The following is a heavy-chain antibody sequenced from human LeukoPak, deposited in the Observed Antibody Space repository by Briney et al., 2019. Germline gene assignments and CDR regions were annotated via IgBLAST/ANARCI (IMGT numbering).Heavy chain of an antibody. CDR1: GFTFSSYW. D-gene: IGHD3-10*01. V-gene: IGHV3-7*01. Sequence: GGSQRLSCAASGFTFSSYWMSWVRQAPGKGLEWVANIKQDGSEKYYVDSVKGRFTISRDNAKNSLYLQMNSLRAEDTAVYYCAREVMDYYGSGGSYYFDYWGQGTLVTVSS. J-gene: IGHJ4*02. CDR3: AREVMDYYGSGGSYYFDY. CDR2: IKQDGSEK.